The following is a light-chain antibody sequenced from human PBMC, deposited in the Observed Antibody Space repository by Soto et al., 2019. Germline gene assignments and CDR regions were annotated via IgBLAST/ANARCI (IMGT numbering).Light chain of an antibody. CDR2: SNN. CDR3: AAWDDSLNGPLYV. J-gene: IGLJ1*01. Sequence: QPVLTQPPSASGTPGQRVTISCSGSSSNIGSNTVNWYQQLPGTAPKLLIYSNNQRPSGVPDRFSGSKSGTSAPLAISGLQSEDEADYYCAAWDDSLNGPLYVFGTGTKLTVL. CDR1: SSNIGSNT. V-gene: IGLV1-44*01.